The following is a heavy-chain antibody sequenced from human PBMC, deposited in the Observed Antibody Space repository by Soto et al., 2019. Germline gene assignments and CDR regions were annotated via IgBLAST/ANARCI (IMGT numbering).Heavy chain of an antibody. CDR3: AHSAWLEWLFSPGDAFDI. CDR1: GFSLSTSGVG. D-gene: IGHD3-3*01. V-gene: IGHV2-5*02. Sequence: QITLKESGPTLVKPTQTLTLTCTFSGFSLSTSGVGVGWIRQPPGKALEWLALIYWDDDKRYSPSLKSRLTITKDTSKNQVVLTMTNRDPVDTATYYCAHSAWLEWLFSPGDAFDIWGQGTMVTVSS. CDR2: IYWDDDK. J-gene: IGHJ3*02.